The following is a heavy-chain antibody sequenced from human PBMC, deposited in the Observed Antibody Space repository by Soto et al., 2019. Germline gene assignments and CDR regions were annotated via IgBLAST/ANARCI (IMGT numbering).Heavy chain of an antibody. J-gene: IGHJ4*02. CDR3: TKRGQYSDSSNGY. D-gene: IGHD6-6*01. CDR2: ISGGGDYT. CDR1: GFTFRSSA. Sequence: EVQLLESGGGLVQPGGSLRLSCAASGFTFRSSAMSWARQAPGRGLEWVSAISGGGDYTYYAASVKCRFTISRDTSKNTLSPQMNSVRAADTAIYYCTKRGQYSDSSNGYWSQGTLVIVSS. V-gene: IGHV3-23*01.